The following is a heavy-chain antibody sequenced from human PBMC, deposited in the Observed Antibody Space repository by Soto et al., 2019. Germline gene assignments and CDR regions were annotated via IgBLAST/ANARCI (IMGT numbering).Heavy chain of an antibody. CDR3: ASQAKNSGSYPGPY. J-gene: IGHJ4*02. Sequence: GGSLRLSCAASGFTFSSYSMNWVRQAPGKGLEWVSSISSSSSYIYYADSVKGRFTISRDNAKNSLYLQMNSLRAEDTAVYYCASQAKNSGSYPGPYWGQGTLVTVSS. V-gene: IGHV3-21*01. CDR1: GFTFSSYS. CDR2: ISSSSSYI. D-gene: IGHD1-26*01.